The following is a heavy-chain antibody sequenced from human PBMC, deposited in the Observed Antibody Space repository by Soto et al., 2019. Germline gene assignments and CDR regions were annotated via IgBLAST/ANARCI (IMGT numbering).Heavy chain of an antibody. J-gene: IGHJ6*02. CDR2: IYPGSSSA. Sequence: EVQLVQSGAELKKPGESLIISCETFGYSFSSYWIGWVRQKPGKGLEWMGIIYPGSSSARYSPAFEGRVTISADKSISTTYLRWSSLEASDSATYYCARRYCTNSTNCPVGYGLDVWGQGTTVTVSS. D-gene: IGHD2-8*01. V-gene: IGHV5-51*01. CDR3: ARRYCTNSTNCPVGYGLDV. CDR1: GYSFSSYW.